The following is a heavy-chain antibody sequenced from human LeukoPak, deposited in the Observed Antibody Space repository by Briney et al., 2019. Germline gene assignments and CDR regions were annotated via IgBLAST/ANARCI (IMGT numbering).Heavy chain of an antibody. J-gene: IGHJ4*02. V-gene: IGHV1-24*01. CDR1: GYTLTELS. Sequence: ASVKVSCKVSGYTLTELSMHWVRQAPGKGLEWMGGFDPEDGEKIYAQKFQGRVTMTEDTSTDTAYMELSSLRSEDTAVYYCATVYYYDSSGYYYFDYWGQGTLVTVSS. D-gene: IGHD3-22*01. CDR3: ATVYYYDSSGYYYFDY. CDR2: FDPEDGEK.